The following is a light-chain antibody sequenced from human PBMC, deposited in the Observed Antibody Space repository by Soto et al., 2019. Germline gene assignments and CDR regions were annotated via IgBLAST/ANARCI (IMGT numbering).Light chain of an antibody. V-gene: IGKV1-39*01. Sequence: DIQMTQSPSSLSASVGDRVIITCRASQSISNSFYWYQRKLGKVPKVLIYGASSLQSGVPSRFSGSGSGTDFTIPISSMQPEDFSTYYCQESYTALWGTFGQGTKV. J-gene: IGKJ1*01. CDR3: QESYTALWGT. CDR1: QSISNS. CDR2: GAS.